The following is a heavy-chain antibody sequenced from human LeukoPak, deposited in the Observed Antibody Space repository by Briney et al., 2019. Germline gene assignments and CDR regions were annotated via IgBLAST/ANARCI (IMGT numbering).Heavy chain of an antibody. D-gene: IGHD2-8*01. Sequence: SETLSLTCTVSGGSISSSSYYWGWIRQPPGKGLEWIGSIYYSGSTYYNPSLKSRVTISVDTSKNQFSLKLSSVTAADTAVYYCARDVMGGSWFDPWGQGTLVTVSS. CDR2: IYYSGST. CDR1: GGSISSSSYY. J-gene: IGHJ5*02. V-gene: IGHV4-39*07. CDR3: ARDVMGGSWFDP.